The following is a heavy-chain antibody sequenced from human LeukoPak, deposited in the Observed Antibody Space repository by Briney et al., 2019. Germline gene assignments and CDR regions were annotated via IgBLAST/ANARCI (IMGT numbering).Heavy chain of an antibody. CDR3: ARAYYCGGGSCKLEY. J-gene: IGHJ4*02. CDR2: IYPGDSDT. CDR1: GYSFNSYW. V-gene: IGHV5-51*01. Sequence: GESLKISCQGSGYSFNSYWIAWVRQMPGKGLEWMGIIYPGDSDTRYRTPFQGQITISADKSINTAYLRWSSLKASDTAMYYCARAYYCGGGSCKLEYWGQGTLVTVSP. D-gene: IGHD2-15*01.